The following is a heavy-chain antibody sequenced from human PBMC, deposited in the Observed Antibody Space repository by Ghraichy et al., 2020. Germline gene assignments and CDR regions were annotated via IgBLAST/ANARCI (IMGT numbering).Heavy chain of an antibody. CDR2: IRYDGTKE. V-gene: IGHV3-30*02. D-gene: IGHD6-19*01. J-gene: IGHJ4*02. CDR1: GFTFSRYG. CDR3: AKDLKVEAGTRGADY. Sequence: GGSLRLSCAPSGFTFSRYGMHWVRQAPGKGLEWVAFIRYDGTKEYYADSVKGRFTISRDNSKNTLYLQMSALRTEDTAVYYCAKDLKVEAGTRGADYWGQGTLVTVSS.